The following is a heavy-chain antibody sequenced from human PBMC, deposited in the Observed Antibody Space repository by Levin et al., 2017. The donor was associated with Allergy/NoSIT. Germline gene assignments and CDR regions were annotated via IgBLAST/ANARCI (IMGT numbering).Heavy chain of an antibody. Sequence: SVKVSCKASGGTFSSYAISWVRQAPGQGLEWMGGIIPIFGTANYAQKFQGRVTITADESTSTAYMELSSLRSEDTAVYYCARVGWLAHTPKKYYYYGMDVWGQGTTVTVSS. CDR1: GGTFSSYA. J-gene: IGHJ6*02. V-gene: IGHV1-69*13. CDR2: IIPIFGTA. CDR3: ARVGWLAHTPKKYYYYGMDV. D-gene: IGHD5-12*01.